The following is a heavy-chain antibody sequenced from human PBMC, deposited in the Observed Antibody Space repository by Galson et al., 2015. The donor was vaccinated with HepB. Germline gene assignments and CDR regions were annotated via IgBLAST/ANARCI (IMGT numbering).Heavy chain of an antibody. CDR3: ARDRGLAGTLHYYYGMDV. V-gene: IGHV1-18*01. D-gene: IGHD6-19*01. CDR2: ISAYNGNT. CDR1: GYTFTSYG. Sequence: SVKVSCKASGYTFTSYGISWVRQAPGQGLEWMGWISAYNGNTNYAQKLQGRVTMTTDTSTSTAYMELRSLRSDDTAVYYCARDRGLAGTLHYYYGMDVWGQGTTVTVSS. J-gene: IGHJ6*02.